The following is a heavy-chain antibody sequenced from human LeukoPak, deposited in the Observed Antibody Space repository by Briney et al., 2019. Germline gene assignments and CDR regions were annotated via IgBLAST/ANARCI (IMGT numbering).Heavy chain of an antibody. Sequence: SETLSLTCAVSGDSVSSNYWWTWVRRSPGKGLEWIGEIYHSGSTHYNPSLKSRVTISVDKSKNQFSLRLSSVSAADTAVYYCARAPPGDSHDYWGQGTLVTVSS. CDR2: IYHSGST. V-gene: IGHV4-4*02. CDR3: ARAPPGDSHDY. CDR1: GDSVSSNYW. J-gene: IGHJ4*02. D-gene: IGHD5-18*01.